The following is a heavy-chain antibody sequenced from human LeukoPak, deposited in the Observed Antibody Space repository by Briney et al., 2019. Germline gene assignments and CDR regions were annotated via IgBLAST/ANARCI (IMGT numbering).Heavy chain of an antibody. V-gene: IGHV3-21*01. J-gene: IGHJ6*02. Sequence: GGSLRLSCAASGFTFSSYSMNWVRQAPGKGLEWVSSISSSSSYIYYADSVKGRFTISRDNAKNSLYLQMNSLRAEDTAVYYCASDATLYYDFWSGYWNYGMDVWGQGTTVTVSS. CDR2: ISSSSSYI. CDR1: GFTFSSYS. CDR3: ASDATLYYDFWSGYWNYGMDV. D-gene: IGHD3-3*01.